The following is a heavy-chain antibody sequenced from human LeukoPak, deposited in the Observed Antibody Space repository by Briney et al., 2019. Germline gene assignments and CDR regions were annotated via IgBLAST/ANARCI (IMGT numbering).Heavy chain of an antibody. V-gene: IGHV4-59*10. CDR1: GGSFSGYY. D-gene: IGHD3-10*01. CDR3: ARVRYYGSGSYYSYYYYYMDV. J-gene: IGHJ6*03. CDR2: IYTSGST. Sequence: SETLSLTCAIYGGSFSGYYWSWIRQPAGKGLEWIGRIYTSGSTNYNPSLKSRVTMSVDTSKNQFSLKLSSVTAADTAVYYCARVRYYGSGSYYSYYYYYMDVWGKGTTVTISS.